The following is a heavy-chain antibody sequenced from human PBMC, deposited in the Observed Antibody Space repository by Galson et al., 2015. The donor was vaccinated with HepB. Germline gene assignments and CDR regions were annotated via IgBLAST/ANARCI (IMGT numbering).Heavy chain of an antibody. CDR2: IGHNGGNT. V-gene: IGHV3-23*01. J-gene: IGHJ3*02. D-gene: IGHD2-2*01. CDR3: ARSYCSSTSCYLGAFDI. Sequence: SLRLFCAASGFTFSNSAMTWVRQAPGKGLEWVSVIGHNGGNTNYAESVKGRFTISRDNSKNTLYLQMNSLRAEDTAVYYCARSYCSSTSCYLGAFDIWGQGAMVTVSS. CDR1: GFTFSNSA.